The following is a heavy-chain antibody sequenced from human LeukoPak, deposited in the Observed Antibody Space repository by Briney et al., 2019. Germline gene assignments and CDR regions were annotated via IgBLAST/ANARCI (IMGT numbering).Heavy chain of an antibody. J-gene: IGHJ5*02. CDR1: GFTFSSYA. V-gene: IGHV3-30*04. D-gene: IGHD6-13*01. Sequence: GGSLRLSCAASGFTFSSYAMHWVRQAPGKGLEWVAVMSYDGSNKYYADSVKGRFTISRDNSKNTLYLQMNSLRAEDTAVYYCARSGYSSSWYAGRWFDPWGQGTLVTVSS. CDR3: ARSGYSSSWYAGRWFDP. CDR2: MSYDGSNK.